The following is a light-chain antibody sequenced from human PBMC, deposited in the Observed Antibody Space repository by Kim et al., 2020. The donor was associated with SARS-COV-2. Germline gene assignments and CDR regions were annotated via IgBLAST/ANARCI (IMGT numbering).Light chain of an antibody. CDR2: RNN. J-gene: IGLJ3*02. V-gene: IGLV10-54*04. Sequence: QTATLTCTGNSNNVGYEGAAWLQQHQCHPPKLLSYRNNNRPSGISDRFSASRSGNTASLTITGLQPEDETDYYCSAWDSSLSAWVFGGGTQLTVL. CDR3: SAWDSSLSAWV. CDR1: SNNVGYEG.